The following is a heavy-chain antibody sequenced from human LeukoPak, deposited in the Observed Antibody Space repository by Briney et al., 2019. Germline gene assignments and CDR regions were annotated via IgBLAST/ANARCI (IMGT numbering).Heavy chain of an antibody. CDR3: STGHSTATHDGY. D-gene: IGHD4-17*01. CDR2: IRNKRDGKTT. CDR1: GFTFSLAC. V-gene: IGHV3-15*01. J-gene: IGHJ4*02. Sequence: GGSLRLSCEASGFTFSLACMIWVRQAPGKGLEWVGLIRNKRDGKTTDYAAPVKGRFTISRDDSKDTLYLQMNSLGSEDTGVYYCSTGHSTATHDGYWGQGTLVTVSS.